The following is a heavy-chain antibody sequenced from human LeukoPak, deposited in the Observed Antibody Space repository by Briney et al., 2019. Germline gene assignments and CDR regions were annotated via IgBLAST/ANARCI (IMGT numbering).Heavy chain of an antibody. J-gene: IGHJ4*02. D-gene: IGHD3-3*01. V-gene: IGHV3-23*01. CDR3: TRVFGGYDVSDY. CDR1: GFTFSSYA. CDR2: ISGSGGST. Sequence: GGSLRLSCAASGFTFSSYAMSWVRQAPGRGLEWVSAISGSGGSTYYADSVKGRFTISRDNAKNSLYLQMDSLRVDDTAVYYCTRVFGGYDVSDYWGQGTLVTVSS.